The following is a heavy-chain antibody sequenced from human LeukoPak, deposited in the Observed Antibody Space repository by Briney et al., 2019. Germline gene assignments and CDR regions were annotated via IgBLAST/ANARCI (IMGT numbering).Heavy chain of an antibody. D-gene: IGHD5-12*01. CDR1: GFTFSTYA. CDR3: AKSYSGSSDYYMDV. Sequence: GGSLRLSCAASGFTFSTYAMSWVRQAPGKGLEWVSAVSGSGDSTYYADSVKGRFTISRDNSKNTLYLQMSSLRAEDTAVYYCAKSYSGSSDYYMDVWGKGTTVTVSS. V-gene: IGHV3-23*01. J-gene: IGHJ6*03. CDR2: VSGSGDST.